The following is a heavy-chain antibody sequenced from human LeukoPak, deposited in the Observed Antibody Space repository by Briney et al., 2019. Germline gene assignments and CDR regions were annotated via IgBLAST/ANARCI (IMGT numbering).Heavy chain of an antibody. D-gene: IGHD6-13*01. J-gene: IGHJ4*02. V-gene: IGHV1-8*03. Sequence: ASVKVSCKASGYTFTSYDINWVRQATGQGLEWMGWMNPNSGNTGYAQKFQGRVTITRNTSISTAYMELSSLRSEDTAVYYCARRHSSSWDPNFDYWGQGTLVTVSS. CDR3: ARRHSSSWDPNFDY. CDR1: GYTFTSYD. CDR2: MNPNSGNT.